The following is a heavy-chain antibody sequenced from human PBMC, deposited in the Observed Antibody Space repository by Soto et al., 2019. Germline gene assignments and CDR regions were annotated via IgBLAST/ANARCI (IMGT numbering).Heavy chain of an antibody. CDR3: AREGYSYNGMDV. D-gene: IGHD5-18*01. V-gene: IGHV4-31*03. CDR1: GVSIRIGDY. J-gene: IGHJ6*02. Sequence: QVQLQESGPGLVRPSQTLSLTCTVSGVSIRIGDYWSWIRQHPGKGLEWIGYIYYSGSTYYNPSLRSRVTISLDTSKNQFSLKLSSVTAADTAVYYCAREGYSYNGMDVWGQGTTVTVSS. CDR2: IYYSGST.